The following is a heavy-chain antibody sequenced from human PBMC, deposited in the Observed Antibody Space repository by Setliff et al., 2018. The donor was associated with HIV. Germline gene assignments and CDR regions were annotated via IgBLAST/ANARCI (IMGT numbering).Heavy chain of an antibody. Sequence: SETLSLTCTVSGGFISSSSYYWGWIRQPPGKGLEWIGSIYYSGSTYYSPSLKSRVTISVDTSKNQFSLKLSSVTAADTAVYYCARTCVGHFTATSWSFDYWGQGALVTVSS. CDR2: IYYSGST. D-gene: IGHD5-12*01. CDR1: GGFISSSSYY. V-gene: IGHV4-39*01. CDR3: ARTCVGHFTATSWSFDY. J-gene: IGHJ4*02.